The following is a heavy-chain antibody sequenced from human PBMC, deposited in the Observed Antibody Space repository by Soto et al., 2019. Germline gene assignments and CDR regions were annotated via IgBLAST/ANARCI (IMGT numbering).Heavy chain of an antibody. J-gene: IGHJ4*02. CDR3: ARGRRLMYYYDSSGPFDY. Sequence: SETLSLTCTVSGGSISSYYWGWIRQPPGKGLESIGYIYYSGSTNYNPSLKSRVTISVDTSKNQFSLRLSSVTAADTAVYHCARGRRLMYYYDSSGPFDYWSQGTLVTVS. V-gene: IGHV4-59*12. D-gene: IGHD3-22*01. CDR1: GGSISSYY. CDR2: IYYSGST.